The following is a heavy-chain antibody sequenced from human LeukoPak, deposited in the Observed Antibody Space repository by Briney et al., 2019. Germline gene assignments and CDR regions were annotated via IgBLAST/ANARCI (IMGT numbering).Heavy chain of an antibody. CDR1: GFTFSSYS. Sequence: GGSLRLSCAASGFTFSSYSMNWVRQAPGKGLQWVANIKQDGSEKYYVDSVKGRFTISRDNAKNSLYLQMNSLRAEDTAVYYCARDWDSSLDYWGQGTLVTVSS. D-gene: IGHD3-22*01. V-gene: IGHV3-7*01. J-gene: IGHJ4*02. CDR2: IKQDGSEK. CDR3: ARDWDSSLDY.